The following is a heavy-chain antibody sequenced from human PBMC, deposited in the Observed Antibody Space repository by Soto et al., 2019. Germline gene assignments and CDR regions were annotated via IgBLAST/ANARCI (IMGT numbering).Heavy chain of an antibody. CDR1: GYSFTSYW. J-gene: IGHJ6*02. Sequence: GESLKISCKGSGYSFTSYWIGWVRQMPGKGLEWMGIIYPGDSDTRYSPSFQGQVTISADKSISTAYLQWSSLKASDTAMYYCARLMQLQQSYYYYGMDVWGQGTTVTVSS. V-gene: IGHV5-51*01. CDR2: IYPGDSDT. CDR3: ARLMQLQQSYYYYGMDV. D-gene: IGHD4-4*01.